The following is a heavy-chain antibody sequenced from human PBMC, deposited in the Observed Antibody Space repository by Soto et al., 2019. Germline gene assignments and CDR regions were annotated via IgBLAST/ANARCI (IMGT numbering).Heavy chain of an antibody. CDR1: TDTLSSDA. CDR2: IIPIVGTA. D-gene: IGHD2-2*02. V-gene: IGHV1-69*13. Sequence: SVKRYYKAATDTLSSDAVGWVRQAPRQGLEWMGGIIPIVGTANYAQKCQGRVTITADESTSTAYMELSSLRSEDTAVYYCARRAVAAIPSGYYYGMDVSGQGTTVTVSS. CDR3: ARRAVAAIPSGYYYGMDV. J-gene: IGHJ6*02.